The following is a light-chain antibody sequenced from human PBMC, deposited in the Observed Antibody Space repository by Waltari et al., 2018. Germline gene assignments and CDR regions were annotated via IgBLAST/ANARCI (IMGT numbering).Light chain of an antibody. V-gene: IGKV1-5*03. Sequence: DTQMTQSPSTLSACVGSRATITCRASQSISNWLAWYQQKPGKAPKVLIYKASTLESGVPSRFSGGGAGTEFTLTISSLQPDDSATYYCQQYNSYCTFGQGTKLEIK. J-gene: IGKJ2*02. CDR2: KAS. CDR1: QSISNW. CDR3: QQYNSYCT.